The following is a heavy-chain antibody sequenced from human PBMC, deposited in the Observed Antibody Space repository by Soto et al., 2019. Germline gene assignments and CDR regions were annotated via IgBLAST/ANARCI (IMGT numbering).Heavy chain of an antibody. CDR2: IYHSGST. CDR3: ARDYYGSGSYKGFDP. J-gene: IGHJ5*02. CDR1: SGSISSSNW. D-gene: IGHD3-10*01. V-gene: IGHV4-4*02. Sequence: PSETLSLTCAVSSGSISSSNWWSWVRQPPGKGLEWIGEIYHSGSTNYNPSLKSRVTISVDKSKNQFSLKLSSVTAADTAVYYCARDYYGSGSYKGFDPWGQGTLVTVSS.